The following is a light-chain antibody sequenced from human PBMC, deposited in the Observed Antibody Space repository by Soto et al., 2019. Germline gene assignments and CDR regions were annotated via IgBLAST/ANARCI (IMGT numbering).Light chain of an antibody. CDR3: HQCDHSPLT. CDR2: DAS. Sequence: EIVLTQSPGTLSLSPGERATLSCRASQSVTNNYLAWYQQKPGQAPRLLIYDASNRATGIPDRFSGSGSGTDFTLTISRLEPEDFAVYYCHQCDHSPLTFGQGTQVDFK. CDR1: QSVTNNY. V-gene: IGKV3-20*01. J-gene: IGKJ1*01.